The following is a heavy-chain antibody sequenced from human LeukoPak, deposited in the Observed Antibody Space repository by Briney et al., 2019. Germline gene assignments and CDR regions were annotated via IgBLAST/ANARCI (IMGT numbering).Heavy chain of an antibody. CDR1: GGSFSGYY. J-gene: IGHJ4*02. D-gene: IGHD2-21*02. V-gene: IGHV4-34*01. CDR2: INYSGST. CDR3: AAKRLTCGGDCYLAY. Sequence: PSETLSLTCAVYGGSFSGYYWSWVRQPPGKGLEWIGEINYSGSTNYNPSLKSRATVSVDSSKNQFSLKLSSVTAADTAVYYCAAKRLTCGGDCYLAYWGQGTLVTVSS.